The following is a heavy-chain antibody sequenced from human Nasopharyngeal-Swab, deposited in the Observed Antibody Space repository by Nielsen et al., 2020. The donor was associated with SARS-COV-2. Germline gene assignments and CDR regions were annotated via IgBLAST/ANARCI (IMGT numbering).Heavy chain of an antibody. CDR3: ARDLGVAGTLRELADY. J-gene: IGHJ4*02. CDR2: IWYDGSNK. V-gene: IGHV3-33*01. CDR1: GFTFSSYG. D-gene: IGHD6-19*01. Sequence: GGSLRLSWAASGFTFSSYGMHWVRQAPGKGREWVAVIWYDGSNKYYADSVKGRFTISRDNSKNTLYLQMNSLRAEDTAVYYCARDLGVAGTLRELADYWGQGTLVTVSS.